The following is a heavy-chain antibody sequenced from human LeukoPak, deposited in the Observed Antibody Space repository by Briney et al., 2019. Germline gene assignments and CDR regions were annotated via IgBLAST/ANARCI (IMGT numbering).Heavy chain of an antibody. CDR3: AKRGVVIRVILVGFHKEAYYFDS. CDR2: IRDSGGRT. D-gene: IGHD3-22*01. V-gene: IGHV3-23*01. Sequence: GGSLRLSCAVSGITLSNYGVSWVRQAPGKGLEWVAGIRDSGGRTNYADSVKGRFTISRDNPKNTLYLQMNSLRAEDTAVYFCAKRGVVIRVILVGFHKEAYYFDSWGQGALVTVSS. CDR1: GITLSNYG. J-gene: IGHJ4*02.